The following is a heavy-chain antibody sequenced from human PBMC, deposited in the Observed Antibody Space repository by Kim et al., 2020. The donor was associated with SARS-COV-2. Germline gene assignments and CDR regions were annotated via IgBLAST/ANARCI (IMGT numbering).Heavy chain of an antibody. CDR3: ASCIAVAGTACVDY. V-gene: IGHV4-34*01. CDR1: GGSFSGYY. Sequence: SETLSLTCAVYGGSFSGYYWSWIRQPPGKGLEWIGEINHSGSTNYNPSLKSRVTISVDTSKNQFSLKLSSVTAADTAVYYCASCIAVAGTACVDYWCQGTLVTVSS. CDR2: INHSGST. J-gene: IGHJ4*02. D-gene: IGHD6-19*01.